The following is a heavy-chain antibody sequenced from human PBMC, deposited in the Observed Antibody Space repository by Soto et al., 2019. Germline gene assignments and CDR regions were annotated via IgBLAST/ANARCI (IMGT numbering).Heavy chain of an antibody. J-gene: IGHJ3*02. D-gene: IGHD2-2*01. Sequence: QVRLQESGPGLVKPSGTLSLTCDVSGGSISSGDWWSWVRQPPGKGVEGSGEIYHSGSTNYNPSLKSRVTISVDQSKNQFSLKLKSVPAADTAVYYCATQYCINTSCYGNDPFDIWGQGTLVTVSS. CDR3: ATQYCINTSCYGNDPFDI. CDR1: GGSISSGDW. CDR2: IYHSGST. V-gene: IGHV4-4*02.